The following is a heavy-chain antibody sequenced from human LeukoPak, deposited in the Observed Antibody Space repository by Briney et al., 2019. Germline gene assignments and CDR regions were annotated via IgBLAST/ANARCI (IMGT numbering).Heavy chain of an antibody. J-gene: IGHJ4*02. D-gene: IGHD3-22*01. CDR3: AKDGLIVVVNFLFDY. Sequence: PGGSLRLSCAASGFTFSSYAMSWVRQAPGKGLEWVSAISGSGGSTYYADSVKGRFTISRDNSKNTLYLQMNSLRAEDTAVYYCAKDGLIVVVNFLFDYWGQGTLVTVSS. CDR1: GFTFSSYA. V-gene: IGHV3-23*01. CDR2: ISGSGGST.